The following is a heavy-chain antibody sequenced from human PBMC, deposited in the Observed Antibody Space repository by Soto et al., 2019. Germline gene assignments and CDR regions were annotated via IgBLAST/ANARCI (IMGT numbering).Heavy chain of an antibody. Sequence: PSETLSLTCSVSGGSIISSSYYWAWIRQPPGKGLEWIGTISYGGSTSYNPSLKSRVTISVDTSKDQFSLRLTSVTATDSSVYYCARHARFCSSATCYSEAFDIWGNGSMVTVSS. CDR3: ARHARFCSSATCYSEAFDI. CDR2: ISYGGST. D-gene: IGHD2-2*02. V-gene: IGHV4-39*01. J-gene: IGHJ3*02. CDR1: GGSIISSSYY.